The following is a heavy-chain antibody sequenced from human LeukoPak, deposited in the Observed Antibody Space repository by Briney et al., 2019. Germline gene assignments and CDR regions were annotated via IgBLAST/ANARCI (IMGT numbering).Heavy chain of an antibody. V-gene: IGHV3-7*03. J-gene: IGHJ4*02. CDR2: MNQDGTEK. CDR3: ARDGLPFDY. Sequence: PGGSLRLYCAASGFTFRSYWMSWVRQAPGKGLEWVANMNQDGTEKYYVDSVKGRFTISRDNAKNSLYLQMNSLRVEDTAVYYCARDGLPFDYWGQGTLVTVSS. CDR1: GFTFRSYW.